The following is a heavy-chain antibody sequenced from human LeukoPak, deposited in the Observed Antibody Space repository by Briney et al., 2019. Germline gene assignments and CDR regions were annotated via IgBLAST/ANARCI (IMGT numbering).Heavy chain of an antibody. CDR2: INAGNGNT. CDR1: GYIFTLYI. J-gene: IGHJ3*01. V-gene: IGHV1-3*01. D-gene: IGHD1-26*01. CDR3: AKVGVQIGQSGSRGFDV. Sequence: ASVKVSCKASGYIFTLYIIYWVRRAPVQRLEWMGWINAGNGNTKYSQRFQGRVTITRDTSATTAYMELSSLRSEDTAVYYCAKVGVQIGQSGSRGFDVWGQGTILTVSS.